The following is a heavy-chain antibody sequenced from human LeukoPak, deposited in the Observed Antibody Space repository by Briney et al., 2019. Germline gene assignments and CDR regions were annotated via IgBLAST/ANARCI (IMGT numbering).Heavy chain of an antibody. CDR3: ARDRHYGSGSYYYYFDY. V-gene: IGHV3-21*01. J-gene: IGHJ4*02. CDR2: ISSSSSYI. Sequence: GGSLRLSCAASGFTFSSYSMNWVRQAPGKGLEWVPSISSSSSYIYYADPVKGRFTISRDNAKNSLYLQMNSLRAEDTAVYYCARDRHYGSGSYYYYFDYWGQGTLVTVSS. D-gene: IGHD3-10*01. CDR1: GFTFSSYS.